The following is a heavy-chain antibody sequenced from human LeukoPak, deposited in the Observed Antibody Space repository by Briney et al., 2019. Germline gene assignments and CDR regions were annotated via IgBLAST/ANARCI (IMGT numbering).Heavy chain of an antibody. J-gene: IGHJ6*02. D-gene: IGHD5-18*01. CDR1: GYTLTGYY. Sequence: ASVKVSCKASGYTLTGYYMHWVRQAPGQGLEWMGWINPNSGGTNYAQKFQGRVTMTRDTSISTAYMELSRPRSDDTAVYYCARGGPGRGYSYGYDYYYYGMDVWGQGTTVTVSS. CDR2: INPNSGGT. V-gene: IGHV1-2*02. CDR3: ARGGPGRGYSYGYDYYYYGMDV.